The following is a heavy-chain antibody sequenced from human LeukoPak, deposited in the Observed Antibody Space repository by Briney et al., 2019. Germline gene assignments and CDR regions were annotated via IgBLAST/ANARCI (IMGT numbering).Heavy chain of an antibody. CDR1: GFTFSSYW. CDR2: IKQDGSEK. J-gene: IGHJ3*02. Sequence: GGSLRLSCAASGFTFSSYWMSWVRQAPGKGLEWVANIKQDGSEKYYVDSVKGRFTISRDNAKNSLYLQMNSLRAEDTAVYYCARESQSAYYFDSSGYEDAFDIWGQGTMVTVSS. V-gene: IGHV3-7*01. CDR3: ARESQSAYYFDSSGYEDAFDI. D-gene: IGHD3-22*01.